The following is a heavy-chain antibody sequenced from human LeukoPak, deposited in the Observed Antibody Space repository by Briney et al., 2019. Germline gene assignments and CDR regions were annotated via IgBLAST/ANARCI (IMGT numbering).Heavy chain of an antibody. V-gene: IGHV3-30-3*01. CDR1: GFTFISYA. CDR3: AGDCGGDCYSTALDI. D-gene: IGHD2-21*02. J-gene: IGHJ3*02. CDR2: ISYDGSNK. Sequence: QSGGSLRLSCATSGFTFISYAMHWVRQAPGKGLGWVAVISYDGSNKYYADSVKGRFTISRDNSKNTLYLQMNSLRAEDTAVYYCAGDCGGDCYSTALDIWGQGTMVTVSS.